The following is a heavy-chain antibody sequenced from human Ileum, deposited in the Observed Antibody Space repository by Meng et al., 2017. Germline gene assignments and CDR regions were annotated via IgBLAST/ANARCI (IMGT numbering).Heavy chain of an antibody. CDR1: GFTFNKAW. V-gene: IGHV3-15*01. Sequence: EVQLVASGGGLVKPGGSLRLSCAASGFTFNKAWMSWVRQAPGKGLEWVGRIKSDGTTDYAAPVKGRFAISRDDSKTTLYLQMDSLKTDDTAVYYCTTDRNWDYFEYWGQGTLVTVSS. CDR2: IKSDGTT. J-gene: IGHJ4*02. D-gene: IGHD3-16*01. CDR3: TTDRNWDYFEY.